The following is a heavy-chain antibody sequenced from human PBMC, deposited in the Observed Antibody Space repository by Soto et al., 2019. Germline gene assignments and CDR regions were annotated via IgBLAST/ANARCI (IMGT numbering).Heavy chain of an antibody. Sequence: SETLSLTCTVSGGSISSGGYYWSWIRQHPGKGLEWIGYIYYSGSTYYNPSLKSRVTISVDTSKNQFSLKLSSVTAADTAVYYCARANYGDYEYFRHWGQGTLVTVSS. CDR2: IYYSGST. D-gene: IGHD4-17*01. J-gene: IGHJ1*01. V-gene: IGHV4-31*03. CDR1: GGSISSGGYY. CDR3: ARANYGDYEYFRH.